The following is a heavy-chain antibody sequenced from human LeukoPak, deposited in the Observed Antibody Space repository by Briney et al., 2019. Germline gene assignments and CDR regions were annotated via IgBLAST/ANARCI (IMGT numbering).Heavy chain of an antibody. CDR3: ARAGSGYYVLDH. CDR1: GGSISSGGYS. Sequence: SETLSLTCAVSGGSISSGGYSWSWIRQPPGKGLEWIGYIYHSGSTYYNPSLKSRVTISVDRSKNQFSLKLSSVTAADTAVYYCARAGSGYYVLDHWGQGTLVTVSS. CDR2: IYHSGST. J-gene: IGHJ4*02. D-gene: IGHD5-12*01. V-gene: IGHV4-30-2*01.